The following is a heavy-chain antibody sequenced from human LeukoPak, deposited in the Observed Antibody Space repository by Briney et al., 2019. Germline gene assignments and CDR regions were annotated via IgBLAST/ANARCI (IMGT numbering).Heavy chain of an antibody. V-gene: IGHV3-23*01. CDR1: QFSFNTHS. Sequence: GGSLRLSCAASQFSFNTHSMSWVRQAPGKGLEWVSAISGSGGTAYYADSVKGRFTISRDNSKNTLYLQMNSLRAEDTAVYYCAKKGYYDGSGYYMYYFDHWGQGTLVTVSS. D-gene: IGHD3-22*01. CDR2: ISGSGGTA. J-gene: IGHJ4*02. CDR3: AKKGYYDGSGYYMYYFDH.